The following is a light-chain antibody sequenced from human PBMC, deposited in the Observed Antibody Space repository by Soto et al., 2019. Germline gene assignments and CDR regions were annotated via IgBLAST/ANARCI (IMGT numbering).Light chain of an antibody. V-gene: IGKV3-15*01. Sequence: EVVMTQSPATLSVSPGEIVTFSFSASQSVTTNLAWYQHKPGQSPRLLISDASTGASGIPPRFSGSGSGTEFTLTIDRLQSADFAVYYCQQYDRWPVTFGGGTKVDI. CDR3: QQYDRWPVT. CDR1: QSVTTN. J-gene: IGKJ4*01. CDR2: DAS.